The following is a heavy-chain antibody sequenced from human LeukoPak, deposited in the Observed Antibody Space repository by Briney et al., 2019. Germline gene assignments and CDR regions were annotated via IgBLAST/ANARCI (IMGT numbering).Heavy chain of an antibody. V-gene: IGHV4-34*01. Sequence: PSETLSLTCAVYGGSFSGYYWSWIRQPPGKGLEWIGEINHSGNTNYNPSLKSRVTISVDTSKNQFSLKLSSVTAADTAVYYCARRHNVGFDYWGQGTLVTVSS. CDR3: ARRHNVGFDY. D-gene: IGHD1-14*01. J-gene: IGHJ4*02. CDR1: GGSFSGYY. CDR2: INHSGNT.